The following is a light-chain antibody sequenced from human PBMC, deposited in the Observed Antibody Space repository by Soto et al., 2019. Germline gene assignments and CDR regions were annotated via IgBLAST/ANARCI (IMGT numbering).Light chain of an antibody. Sequence: DIPVTQSPSSLCASVGDRLTLTCRASRNVSIYLNWYQHKPGKGPTLLIHATSNLQIGVPSRFSGSGSGTEFTLTISSLEPEDFGTYYCKQSYKMPSVGKGKRLAIK. CDR2: ATS. CDR3: KQSYKMPS. CDR1: RNVSIY. V-gene: IGKV1-39*01. J-gene: IGKJ5*01.